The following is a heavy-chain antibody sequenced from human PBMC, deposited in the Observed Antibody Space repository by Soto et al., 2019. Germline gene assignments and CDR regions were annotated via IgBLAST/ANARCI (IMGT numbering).Heavy chain of an antibody. CDR1: GGPLSSYY. D-gene: IGHD2-15*01. Sequence: PSETLSLTCTVSGGPLSSYYWTWIRQSPGKGLEWIGNIYYSGSTNYNPSLKSRVTISVDTSKKQFSLKMSSVTAADTAVYFCARDGGGNDMVGHYYGMDVWGQGTTVTVSS. V-gene: IGHV4-59*01. J-gene: IGHJ6*02. CDR3: ARDGGGNDMVGHYYGMDV. CDR2: IYYSGST.